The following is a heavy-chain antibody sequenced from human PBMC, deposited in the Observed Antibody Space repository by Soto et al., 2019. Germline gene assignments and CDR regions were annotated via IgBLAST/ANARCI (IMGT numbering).Heavy chain of an antibody. J-gene: IGHJ5*02. CDR1: GGTFRSYA. CDR3: ARGDILTKFRFDT. CDR2: IIPIFGTA. D-gene: IGHD3-9*01. Sequence: SVKVSCKASGGTFRSYAISWVRQAPGQGLEWMGGIIPIFGTANYAQKFQGRVTITADTSTSTAYMALSSLKYEDTAVYYCARGDILTKFRFDTWGQGTLVTVS. V-gene: IGHV1-69*06.